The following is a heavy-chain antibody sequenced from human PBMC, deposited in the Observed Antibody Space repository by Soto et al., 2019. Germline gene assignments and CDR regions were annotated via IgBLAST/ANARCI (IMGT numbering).Heavy chain of an antibody. CDR3: ARDWVGLTAFWGYLEY. D-gene: IGHD3-16*01. V-gene: IGHV3-33*01. CDR1: GFTFSGYG. CDR2: IRYDGSNI. Sequence: QVQLVESGGGVVQPGRSLRLSCVASGFTFSGYGMHWVRQAPGKGLEWVAIIRYDGSNIYYADSVRCRFAISRDNSKNTLFVQMNSLGAADRAVYYSARDWVGLTAFWGYLEYWGQGALVTVSS. J-gene: IGHJ4*02.